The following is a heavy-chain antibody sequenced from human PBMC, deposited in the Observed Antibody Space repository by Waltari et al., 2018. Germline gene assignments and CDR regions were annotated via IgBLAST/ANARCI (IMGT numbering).Heavy chain of an antibody. J-gene: IGHJ4*02. D-gene: IGHD6-19*01. CDR1: GYTFTSYA. CDR3: AREGVDSSGWYVGFDY. V-gene: IGHV7-4-1*02. CDR2: IHTNTGYP. Sequence: QVQLVQSGSELKKPGASVKVSCKASGYTFTSYAMNWVRQAPGQGLGWLGWIHTNTGYPTDAQGLTRWLVFSLDTSVRTAYLQISSRKAEDTAVYYCAREGVDSSGWYVGFDYWGQGTLVTVSS.